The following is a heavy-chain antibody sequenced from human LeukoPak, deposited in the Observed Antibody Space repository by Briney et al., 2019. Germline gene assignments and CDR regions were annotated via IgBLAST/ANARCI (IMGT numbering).Heavy chain of an antibody. V-gene: IGHV4-59*01. J-gene: IGHJ2*01. CDR3: ARDREYYDSSGYYYAYFDL. Sequence: SETLSLTCTVSGGSISSYYWSWIRQPPGKGLEWIGYIYYSGSTNYNPSLKSRVTISVDTSKNQFSLKLSSVTAADTAVYYCARDREYYDSSGYYYAYFDLWGRGTLVTVSS. CDR1: GGSISSYY. CDR2: IYYSGST. D-gene: IGHD3-22*01.